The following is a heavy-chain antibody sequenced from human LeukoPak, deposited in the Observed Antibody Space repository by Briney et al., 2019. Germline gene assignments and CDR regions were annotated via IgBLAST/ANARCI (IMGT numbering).Heavy chain of an antibody. V-gene: IGHV3-11*06. Sequence: GGSLRLSCAASGFTFSDYYMSWIRQAPGKGLEWVSYISSSSSYTNYADSAKGRFTISRDNAKNSLYLQMNSLRAEDTAVYYCARDSHAVGGSYPDYWGQGTLVTVSS. CDR3: ARDSHAVGGSYPDY. CDR1: GFTFSDYY. D-gene: IGHD1-26*01. J-gene: IGHJ4*02. CDR2: ISSSSSYT.